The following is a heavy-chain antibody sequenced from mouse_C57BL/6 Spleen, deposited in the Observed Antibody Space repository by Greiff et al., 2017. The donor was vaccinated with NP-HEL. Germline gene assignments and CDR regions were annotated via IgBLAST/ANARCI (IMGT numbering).Heavy chain of an antibody. CDR3: AREGLYGNEGADAMDY. V-gene: IGHV5-6*01. Sequence: EVMLVESGGDLVKPGGSLKLSCAASGFTFSSYGMSWVRQTPDKRLEWVATISSGGSYTYYPDSVKGRFTISRDNAKNTLYLQMSSLKSEDTAMYYCAREGLYGNEGADAMDYWGQGTSVTVSS. CDR2: ISSGGSYT. CDR1: GFTFSSYG. J-gene: IGHJ4*01. D-gene: IGHD2-1*01.